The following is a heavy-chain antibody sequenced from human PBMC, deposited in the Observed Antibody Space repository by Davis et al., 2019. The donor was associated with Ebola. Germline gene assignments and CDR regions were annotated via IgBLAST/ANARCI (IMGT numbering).Heavy chain of an antibody. V-gene: IGHV3-53*04. CDR3: ARGRDIAVDAFDI. CDR2: IYSGGST. J-gene: IGHJ3*02. CDR1: GFTVGSNY. Sequence: GESLKISCAASGFTVGSNYMSWVRQAPGKGLEWVSVIYSGGSTYYADSVKGRFTISRHNSKNTLYLQMNSLRAEDTAVYYCARGRDIAVDAFDIWGQGTMVTVSS. D-gene: IGHD2-15*01.